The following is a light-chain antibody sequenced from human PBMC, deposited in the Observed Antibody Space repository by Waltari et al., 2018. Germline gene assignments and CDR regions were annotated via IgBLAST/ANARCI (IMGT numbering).Light chain of an antibody. V-gene: IGKV3-20*01. CDR2: DAS. CDR3: QKYGTLPAT. CDR1: QSISRY. Sequence: EIMLTPSPGTLSLSPGERATLSCRASQSISRYLAWYQHKPGQAPRLLIYDASSRATGIPDRFSGSGSGTDFSLTISRLEPEDVAVYYCQKYGTLPATFGQGTKVEIK. J-gene: IGKJ1*01.